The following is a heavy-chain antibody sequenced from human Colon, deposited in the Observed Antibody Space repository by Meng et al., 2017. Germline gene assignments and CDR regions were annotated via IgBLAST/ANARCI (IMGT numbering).Heavy chain of an antibody. CDR2: IYYSGST. Sequence: SETLSLTCTVSGGSISNYYWSWIRQPPGKGLEWIGYIYYSGSTNYNPSLKRRATISVDTSKNLFSLQLTSVTAADTAVYYCARDVYSSGWYAFDIWGQGTMVTVSS. J-gene: IGHJ3*02. CDR3: ARDVYSSGWYAFDI. CDR1: GGSISNYY. D-gene: IGHD6-19*01. V-gene: IGHV4-59*01.